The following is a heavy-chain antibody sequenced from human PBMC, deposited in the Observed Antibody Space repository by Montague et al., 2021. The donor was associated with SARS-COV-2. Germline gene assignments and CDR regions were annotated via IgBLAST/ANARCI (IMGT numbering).Heavy chain of an antibody. D-gene: IGHD3-3*01. CDR2: IHIGGNS. J-gene: IGHJ4*02. CDR3: ARSREWYLGI. CDR1: GDSISSGGCC. Sequence: SETLSLTCTVSGDSISSGGCCWGWIRQPPGKGLEWFASIHIGGNSXLTPSLKRGVTISIDSSKNQFSLNVTSVTAADTAVYFCARSREWYLGIWGQGTMATVSS. V-gene: IGHV4-39*07.